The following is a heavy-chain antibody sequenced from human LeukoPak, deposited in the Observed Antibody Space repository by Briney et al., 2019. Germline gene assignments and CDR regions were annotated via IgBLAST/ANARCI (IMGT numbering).Heavy chain of an antibody. V-gene: IGHV1-69*13. CDR3: ARDYLYDSSGYYYY. CDR1: GYTFTSYD. D-gene: IGHD3-22*01. CDR2: IIPIFGTA. J-gene: IGHJ4*02. Sequence: ASVKASCKASGYTFTSYDINWVRQAPGQGLEWMGGIIPIFGTANYAQKFQGRVTITADESTSTAYMELSSLRSEDTAVYYCARDYLYDSSGYYYYWGQGTLVTVSS.